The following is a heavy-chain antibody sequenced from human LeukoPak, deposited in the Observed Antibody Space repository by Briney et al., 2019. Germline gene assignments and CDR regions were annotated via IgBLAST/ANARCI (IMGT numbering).Heavy chain of an antibody. CDR2: ISISMSDI. Sequence: PGGSLRLSCAASGFTFSGYSLNCVRQAPGKGLECGSSISISMSDIYYAVSVKGRFTISRDNAKNSQYLQLNSLSAEDPAVYYCARDSRTTGTTSGYFAYWGQGPLVTVSS. V-gene: IGHV3-21*01. D-gene: IGHD1-1*01. J-gene: IGHJ4*02. CDR3: ARDSRTTGTTSGYFAY. CDR1: GFTFSGYS.